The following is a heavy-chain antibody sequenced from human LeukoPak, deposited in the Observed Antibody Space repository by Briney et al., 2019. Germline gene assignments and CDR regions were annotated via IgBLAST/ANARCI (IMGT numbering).Heavy chain of an antibody. J-gene: IGHJ4*02. CDR3: AKDQSGSYSPFDY. Sequence: GGSLRLSCEASGFTFSSYAMSWVRQAPGKGLEWVSAISGSGGSTYYADSVKGRFTISRDNSKNTLYLQMNSLRAEDTAVYYCAKDQSGSYSPFDYWGQGTLVTVSS. D-gene: IGHD1-26*01. V-gene: IGHV3-23*01. CDR1: GFTFSSYA. CDR2: ISGSGGST.